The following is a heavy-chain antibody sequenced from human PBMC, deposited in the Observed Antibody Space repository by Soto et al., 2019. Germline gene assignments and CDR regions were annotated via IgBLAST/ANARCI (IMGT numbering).Heavy chain of an antibody. CDR3: ARQADYNILTGYFYYFDY. D-gene: IGHD3-9*01. J-gene: IGHJ4*02. CDR1: GYSFTDYW. Sequence: GEALKISCKSSGYSFTDYWIGWGRQMPGKGLEWMGIIYPGDSDARYSPSFQGQVTISVDTSINTAFLRWNSLTASDTAMYYCARQADYNILTGYFYYFDYWGQGXLVTVSS. CDR2: IYPGDSDA. V-gene: IGHV5-51*01.